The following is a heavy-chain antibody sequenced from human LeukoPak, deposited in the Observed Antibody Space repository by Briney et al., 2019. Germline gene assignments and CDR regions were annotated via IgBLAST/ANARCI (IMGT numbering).Heavy chain of an antibody. CDR2: TSGTGGNT. Sequence: GGSLRLSCAASGFTFSSYAVSWVRQAPGKGLEWVSATSGTGGNTFYADSVKGRFTISRDNSKDTLYLQMNSLRAEDTAVYYCAKSERGQTDYWGQGTLVTVSS. J-gene: IGHJ4*02. CDR3: AKSERGQTDY. V-gene: IGHV3-23*01. D-gene: IGHD1-1*01. CDR1: GFTFSSYA.